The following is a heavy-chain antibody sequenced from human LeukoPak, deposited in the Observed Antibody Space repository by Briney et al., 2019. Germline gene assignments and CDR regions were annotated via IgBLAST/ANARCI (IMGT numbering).Heavy chain of an antibody. D-gene: IGHD3-3*01. CDR2: INPKSGGT. V-gene: IGHV1-2*02. CDR1: GYTFTGYY. CDR3: ARVRYYDFWSGSYDAFDI. Sequence: ASVKVSCKASGYTFTGYYMHWVRQAPGQGLEGMGWINPKSGGTNYAQKFQGRVTMTRDTSISTAYMELSRLRSDDTAVYYCARVRYYDFWSGSYDAFDIWGQGTMVIVSS. J-gene: IGHJ3*02.